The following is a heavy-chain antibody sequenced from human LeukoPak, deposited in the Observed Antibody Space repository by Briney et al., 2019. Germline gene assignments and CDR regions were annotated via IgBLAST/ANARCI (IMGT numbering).Heavy chain of an antibody. CDR3: ARESRDAFDI. CDR1: GITFSSYG. J-gene: IGHJ3*02. Sequence: GGSLRLSCAASGITFSSYGMHWVRQAPGKGLEWVAVIWYDGSDKYYVDSVKGRFTISRDNSKNTLYLQMNSLRAEDTAFYYCARESRDAFDIWGQRTMVTVSS. CDR2: IWYDGSDK. V-gene: IGHV3-33*01.